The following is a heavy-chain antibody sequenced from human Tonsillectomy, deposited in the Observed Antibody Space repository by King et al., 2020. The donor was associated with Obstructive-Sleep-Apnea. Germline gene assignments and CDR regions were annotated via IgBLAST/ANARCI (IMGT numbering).Heavy chain of an antibody. D-gene: IGHD5-18*01. Sequence: VQLQESGPGLVKPSQTLSLTCTVSGGSISSGGYYWSWIRQHPGKGLEWIGYIYYSGSTYYNPSLKSRVTISVDTSKNKFSLKLSSVTAADTAVYYCARETAYRNTAMVTVFDYWGQGTLVTVSS. J-gene: IGHJ4*02. CDR2: IYYSGST. CDR3: ARETAYRNTAMVTVFDY. CDR1: GGSISSGGYY. V-gene: IGHV4-31*03.